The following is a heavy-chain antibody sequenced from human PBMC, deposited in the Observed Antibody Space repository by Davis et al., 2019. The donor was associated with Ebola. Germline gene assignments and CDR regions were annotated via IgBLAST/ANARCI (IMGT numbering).Heavy chain of an antibody. CDR3: AKDGLLWFGELKYNWFDP. D-gene: IGHD3-10*01. CDR1: GFTFSSYS. J-gene: IGHJ5*02. V-gene: IGHV3-30*18. Sequence: GESLKISCAASGFTFSSYSMHWVRQAPGKGLEWVAVISYDGSNKYYADSVKGRFTISRDNSKNTLYLQMNSLRAEDTAVYYCAKDGLLWFGELKYNWFDPWGQGTLVTVSS. CDR2: ISYDGSNK.